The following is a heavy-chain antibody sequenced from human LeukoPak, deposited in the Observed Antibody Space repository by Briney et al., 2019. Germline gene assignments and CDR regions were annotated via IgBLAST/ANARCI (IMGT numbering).Heavy chain of an antibody. D-gene: IGHD3-9*01. CDR2: IIPIFGTA. J-gene: IGHJ6*04. Sequence: SVKVSCKASGGTFSSYAISWVRQAPGQGLEWMGGIIPIFGTANYAQKFQGRVTITADESTSTAYMELSSLRSEDTAVYYCATYYDILAGYYPPDQRGMDVWGKGTTVTVSS. V-gene: IGHV1-69*01. CDR1: GGTFSSYA. CDR3: ATYYDILAGYYPPDQRGMDV.